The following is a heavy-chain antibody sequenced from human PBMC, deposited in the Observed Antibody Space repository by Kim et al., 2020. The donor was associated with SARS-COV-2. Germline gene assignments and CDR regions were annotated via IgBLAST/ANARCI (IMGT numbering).Heavy chain of an antibody. CDR1: GYTFTSYG. CDR3: ARGEDYYDSSGSPPDY. J-gene: IGHJ4*02. V-gene: IGHV1-18*01. Sequence: ASVKVSCKASGYTFTSYGISWVRQAPGQGLEWMGWISAYNGNTNYAQKLQGRVTMTTDTSTSTAYMELRSLRSDDTAVYYCARGEDYYDSSGSPPDYWGQGTLVTVSS. D-gene: IGHD3-22*01. CDR2: ISAYNGNT.